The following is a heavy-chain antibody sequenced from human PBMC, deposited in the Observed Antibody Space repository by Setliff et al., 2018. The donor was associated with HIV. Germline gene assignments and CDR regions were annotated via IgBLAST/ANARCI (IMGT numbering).Heavy chain of an antibody. V-gene: IGHV3-23*01. D-gene: IGHD3-22*01. CDR2: ISGSGGST. CDR1: GFTFSSYA. CDR3: ARRVVITTDCYYMDV. J-gene: IGHJ6*03. Sequence: PGGSLRLSCAASGFTFSSYAMSWVRQAPGKGLEWVSTISGSGGSTYYADSVKGRFTISRDNSKNTLYLQMNSLRAEDTAVYYCARRVVITTDCYYMDVWGKGTTVTVSS.